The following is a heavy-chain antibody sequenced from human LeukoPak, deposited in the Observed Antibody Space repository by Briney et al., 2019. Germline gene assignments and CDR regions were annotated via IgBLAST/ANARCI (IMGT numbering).Heavy chain of an antibody. J-gene: IGHJ4*02. V-gene: IGHV3-23*01. CDR3: AKGTEYYYDSSGLYYFDY. CDR2: IRGSGGST. CDR1: GFTFSSYA. Sequence: PGGPLRLSCAASGFTFSSYAMSWVRQAPGKGLEWVSAIRGSGGSTYYADSVKGRFTISRDNSKNTLYLQMNSLRAEDTAVYYCAKGTEYYYDSSGLYYFDYWGQGTLVTVSS. D-gene: IGHD3-22*01.